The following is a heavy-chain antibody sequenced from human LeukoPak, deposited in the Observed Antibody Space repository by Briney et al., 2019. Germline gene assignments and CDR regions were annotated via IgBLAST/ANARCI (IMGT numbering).Heavy chain of an antibody. CDR3: ARVLTAAGLDF. D-gene: IGHD6-25*01. CDR1: GGSISGSRT. J-gene: IGHJ4*02. Sequence: SETLSLTCRVSGGSISGSRTWGWVRQAPGKGLEWIGNIHSDGRTAPNPSLRSRVTLSLDTSTNQFSLKMNSVTAADTALYCCARVLTAAGLDFWGQGILVSVSS. CDR2: IHSDGRT. V-gene: IGHV4-39*07.